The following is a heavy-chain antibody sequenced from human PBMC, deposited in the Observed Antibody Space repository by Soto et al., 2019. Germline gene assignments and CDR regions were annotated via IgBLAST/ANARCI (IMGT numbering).Heavy chain of an antibody. CDR3: ARVSGSYYYGMDV. J-gene: IGHJ6*02. Sequence: PSETLSLTCTVSGGSVSSGSYYWGWIRQPPGKGLEWIGSIYYSGSTYYNPSLKSRVTISVDTSKNQFSLKLSSVTAADTAVYYCARVSGSYYYGMDVWGQGTTVTVSS. D-gene: IGHD1-26*01. CDR2: IYYSGST. CDR1: GGSVSSGSYY. V-gene: IGHV4-39*07.